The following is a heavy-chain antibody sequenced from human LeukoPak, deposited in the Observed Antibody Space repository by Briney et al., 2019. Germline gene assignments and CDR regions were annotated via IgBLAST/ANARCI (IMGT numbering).Heavy chain of an antibody. CDR2: INHSGST. CDR3: ARGHSPVTTKVSYFQH. D-gene: IGHD4-17*01. CDR1: GGSFSAYS. Sequence: SETLSLTCAVYGGSFSAYSWSWIRQPPGKGLEWIGEINHSGSTAYNPSPKSRLTILLTTSKNHSSLQLSSVTPADPAAFYCARGHSPVTTKVSYFQHWGQGTRVSVSS. V-gene: IGHV4-34*01. J-gene: IGHJ1*01.